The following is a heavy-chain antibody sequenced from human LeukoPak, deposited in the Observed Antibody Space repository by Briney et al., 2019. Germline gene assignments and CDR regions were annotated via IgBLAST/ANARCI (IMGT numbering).Heavy chain of an antibody. CDR3: ARVAMSKLDY. CDR2: ISAYNGNT. D-gene: IGHD2-2*01. J-gene: IGHJ4*02. V-gene: IGHV1-18*01. CDR1: GYSFTSYG. Sequence: GASVKVSCKASGYSFTSYGISWVRQAPGQGLEWMGWISAYNGNTNSAQKFQGRVTMTTDTSTSTAYMELRSLRSDDTAVYYCARVAMSKLDYWGQGILVTVSS.